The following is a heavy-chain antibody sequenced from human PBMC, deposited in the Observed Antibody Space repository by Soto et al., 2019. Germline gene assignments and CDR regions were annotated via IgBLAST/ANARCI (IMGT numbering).Heavy chain of an antibody. V-gene: IGHV4-31*03. Sequence: QVQLQAPGPALVTPSQPLSLTCTVSAGSLSRGGYYWRWIRQHPGKGLEWIGYIYYSGSTYYNPSLKSRVTISVDTSKNQFSLKLSSVTAADTAVYYCASVYSSGYYHWFDPWGQGTLVTVSS. CDR2: IYYSGST. CDR1: AGSLSRGGYY. D-gene: IGHD3-22*01. CDR3: ASVYSSGYYHWFDP. J-gene: IGHJ5*02.